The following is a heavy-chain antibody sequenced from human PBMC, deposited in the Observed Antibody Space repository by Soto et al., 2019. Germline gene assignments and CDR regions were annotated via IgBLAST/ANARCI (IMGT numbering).Heavy chain of an antibody. CDR3: AKDLANWNDPRLGILDY. CDR2: ISGRGAGT. Sequence: GSLRLSCAASGFTFSNHAMSWVRQAPGKGLEWVSAISGRGAGTYYAESVRGRFTISRDNSKNTLYLQMNTLRAEDTAVYYCAKDLANWNDPRLGILDYWGQGTLVTVSS. D-gene: IGHD1-1*01. V-gene: IGHV3-23*01. J-gene: IGHJ4*02. CDR1: GFTFSNHA.